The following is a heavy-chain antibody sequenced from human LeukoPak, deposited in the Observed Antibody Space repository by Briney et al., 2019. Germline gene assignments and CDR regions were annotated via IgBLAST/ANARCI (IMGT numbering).Heavy chain of an antibody. CDR3: AHRRGSGWTFDY. V-gene: IGHV2-5*01. Sequence: ESGPTLVDPTETLTLTCTFSGLSVSTRGVGVGWRRQPPEKALEGLALINWNDDKRYNPSRKRRLNITKDNDKTQIVLTMTNMDPVDTATYYCAHRRGSGWTFDYWGQGTLVTVSS. D-gene: IGHD6-19*01. J-gene: IGHJ4*02. CDR1: GLSVSTRGVG. CDR2: INWNDDK.